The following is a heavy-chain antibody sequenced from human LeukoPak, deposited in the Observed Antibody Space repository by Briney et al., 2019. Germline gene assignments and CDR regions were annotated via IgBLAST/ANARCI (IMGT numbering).Heavy chain of an antibody. D-gene: IGHD1-26*01. V-gene: IGHV3-23*01. J-gene: IGHJ4*02. Sequence: SGGSLRLSCAASGSTFSNYAMSWVRQAPGKGLEWVSVVSGSGGSIYYADSVKGRFTISRDNAKNTLYLQMNSLRAEDTAVYYCARDEVVEWELIPLDYWGQGTLVTVSS. CDR1: GSTFSNYA. CDR2: VSGSGGSI. CDR3: ARDEVVEWELIPLDY.